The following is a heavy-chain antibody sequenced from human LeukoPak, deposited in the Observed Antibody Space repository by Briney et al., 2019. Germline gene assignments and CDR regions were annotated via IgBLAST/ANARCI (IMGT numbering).Heavy chain of an antibody. D-gene: IGHD5-12*01. CDR2: INTDGTNT. CDR3: AKDVRGYSGYGVLDY. Sequence: GGSLRLSCAASGFTFSTYWMHWVRQAPGKGLVWVSHINTDGTNTNYADSVKGRFTISRDNAKNTLYLQIDSLRAEDTAVYYCAKDVRGYSGYGVLDYWGQGTLVTVSS. J-gene: IGHJ4*02. CDR1: GFTFSTYW. V-gene: IGHV3-74*01.